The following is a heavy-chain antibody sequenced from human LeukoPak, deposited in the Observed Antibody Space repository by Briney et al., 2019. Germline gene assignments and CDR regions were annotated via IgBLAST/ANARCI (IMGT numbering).Heavy chain of an antibody. D-gene: IGHD3-10*01. J-gene: IGHJ3*02. Sequence: GGSLRLSCAASGFTFSSYWMSWVRQAPGKGLEWVANIKQDGSEKYYVDSVKGRFTISRDNAKNSLYLQMNSLRAGDTAVYYCARITSTSSPGDAFDIWGQGTMVTVSS. V-gene: IGHV3-7*01. CDR2: IKQDGSEK. CDR1: GFTFSSYW. CDR3: ARITSTSSPGDAFDI.